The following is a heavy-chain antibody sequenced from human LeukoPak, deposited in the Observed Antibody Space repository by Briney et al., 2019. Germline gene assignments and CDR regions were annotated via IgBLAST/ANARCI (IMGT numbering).Heavy chain of an antibody. Sequence: ASVKVSFTASGYTFTIYAIHWVRQAPGQRLEWMGWISAGNGNTKYSQNFQGRVTFISNTSATTAFMELSSLRSEDAAVYYCARDSGSGSNDYWGQGTLVTVSS. CDR3: ARDSGSGSNDY. D-gene: IGHD1-26*01. J-gene: IGHJ4*02. CDR2: ISAGNGNT. CDR1: GYTFTIYA. V-gene: IGHV1-3*01.